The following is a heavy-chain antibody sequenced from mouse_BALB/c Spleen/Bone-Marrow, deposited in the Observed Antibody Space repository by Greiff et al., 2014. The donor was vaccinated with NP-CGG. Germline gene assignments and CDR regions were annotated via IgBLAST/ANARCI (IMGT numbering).Heavy chain of an antibody. D-gene: IGHD1-2*01. CDR2: INPGSGDT. Sequence: QVQLQQPGAELVRPGTSVTVSCEASGYVFTNYLLEWVKQRPGQGLEWIGVINPGSGDTNYNEKFKGKATLTADKSSSTAYMQLSSLTSDDSAVYFCARWHYYVNDDPLAYPGQGTSVPDPS. CDR3: ARWHYYVNDDPLAY. J-gene: IGHJ2*02. V-gene: IGHV1-54*03. CDR1: GYVFTNYL.